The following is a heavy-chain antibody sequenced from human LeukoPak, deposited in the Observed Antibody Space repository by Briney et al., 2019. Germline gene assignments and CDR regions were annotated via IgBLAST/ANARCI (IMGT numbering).Heavy chain of an antibody. Sequence: ESGPTLVKPTQTPTLTCTFSGFSLTTSGVGVGWIRQPPGKALEWLALIYWDDDKRYSPSLKSRLTITKDTSKNQVVLTMTNMDPVDTATYYCAHAQYYYDSSGYYLNYWGQGTLVTVSS. V-gene: IGHV2-5*02. D-gene: IGHD3-22*01. J-gene: IGHJ4*02. CDR2: IYWDDDK. CDR3: AHAQYYYDSSGYYLNY. CDR1: GFSLTTSGVG.